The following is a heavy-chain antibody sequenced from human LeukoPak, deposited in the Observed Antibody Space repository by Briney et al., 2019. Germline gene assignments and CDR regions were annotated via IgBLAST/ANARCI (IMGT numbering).Heavy chain of an antibody. CDR3: ARGSDENYWGYCSSTSCYYFDY. J-gene: IGHJ4*02. CDR1: GYTFTSYY. D-gene: IGHD2-2*01. V-gene: IGHV1-18*04. Sequence: ASVKVSCKASGYTFTSYYMHWVRQAPGQGLEWMGWISAYNGNTNYAQKLQGRVTMTTDTSTSTAYMELRSLRSDDTAVYSCARGSDENYWGYCSSTSCYYFDYWGQGTLVTVSS. CDR2: ISAYNGNT.